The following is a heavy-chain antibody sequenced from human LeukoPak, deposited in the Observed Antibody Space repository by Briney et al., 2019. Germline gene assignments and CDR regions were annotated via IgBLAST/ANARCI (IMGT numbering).Heavy chain of an antibody. V-gene: IGHV3-30-3*01. D-gene: IGHD6-19*01. CDR3: AKALYGPQWLADY. CDR2: ISYDGSNK. J-gene: IGHJ4*02. CDR1: GFTFSSYA. Sequence: PGGSLRLSCAASGFTFSSYAMHWVRQAPGKGLEWVAVISYDGSNKYYADSVKGRFTISRDNSKNTLYLQMNSLRAEDTAVYYCAKALYGPQWLADYWGQGTLVTVSS.